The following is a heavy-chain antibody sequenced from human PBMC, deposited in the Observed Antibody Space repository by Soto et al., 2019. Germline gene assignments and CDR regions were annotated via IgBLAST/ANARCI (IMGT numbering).Heavy chain of an antibody. D-gene: IGHD2-15*01. CDR2: ISAYNGNT. J-gene: IGHJ3*02. CDR3: ARDVVDGPGGDAFDI. V-gene: IGHV1-18*01. Sequence: ASVKVSCKASGYTFTSYGISWVRQAPGQGLEWMGWISAYNGNTNYAQKLQGRVTMTTDTSTSTAYMELRSLGSDDTAVYYCARDVVDGPGGDAFDIWGQGTMVTVSS. CDR1: GYTFTSYG.